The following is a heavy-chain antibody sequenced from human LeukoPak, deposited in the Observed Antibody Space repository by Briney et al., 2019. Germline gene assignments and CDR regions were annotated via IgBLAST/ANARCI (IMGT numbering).Heavy chain of an antibody. J-gene: IGHJ5*02. Sequence: SETLSLTCAVYGGSFSVYYWSWIRQPPGKGLEWIGEINHSGSTNYNPSLKSRVTISVDTSKNQFSLKLSSVTAADTAVYYCARWGYCSSTSCYSDNWFDPWGQGTLVTVSS. CDR3: ARWGYCSSTSCYSDNWFDP. CDR2: INHSGST. D-gene: IGHD2-2*01. V-gene: IGHV4-34*01. CDR1: GGSFSVYY.